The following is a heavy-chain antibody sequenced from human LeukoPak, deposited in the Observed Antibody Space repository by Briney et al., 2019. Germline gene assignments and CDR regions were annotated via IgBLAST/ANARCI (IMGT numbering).Heavy chain of an antibody. J-gene: IGHJ4*02. CDR2: IIPILGIA. V-gene: IGHV1-69*04. CDR1: GYTFTSYG. CDR3: ASRTDTMIVVVPGPYDY. D-gene: IGHD3-22*01. Sequence: SVKVSCKASGYTFTSYGISWVRQAPGQGLEWMGRIIPILGIANYAQKFQGRVTITADKSTSTAYMELSSLRSEDTAVYYCASRTDTMIVVVPGPYDYWGQGTLVTVSS.